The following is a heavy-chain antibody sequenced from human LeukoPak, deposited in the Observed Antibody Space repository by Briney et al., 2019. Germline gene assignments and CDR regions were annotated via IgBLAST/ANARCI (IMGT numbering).Heavy chain of an antibody. CDR1: GFTFSSYA. V-gene: IGHV3-23*01. CDR2: ISGSGGST. D-gene: IGHD6-19*01. J-gene: IGHJ6*03. CDR3: AKDKSEWLVMYYYYYYMDV. Sequence: GGSLRLSCAASGFTFSSYAMSWVRQAPGKGLEWVSAISGSGGSTYYADSVKGRFTISRDNSKNTLYLQMNSLRAEDTAVYYCAKDKSEWLVMYYYYYYMDVWGKGTTVTVSS.